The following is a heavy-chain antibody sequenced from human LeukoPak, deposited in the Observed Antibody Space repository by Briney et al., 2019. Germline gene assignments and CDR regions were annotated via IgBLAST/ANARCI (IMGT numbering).Heavy chain of an antibody. CDR2: IYYSGST. D-gene: IGHD5-18*01. J-gene: IGHJ6*03. CDR3: ARVGDSYGGYYYYMDV. Sequence: PSETLSLTCTVSGGSISSGDYYWSWIRQPPGKGLEWIGYIYYSGSTYYNPSLKSRVTISVDTSKNQFSLKLGSVTAADTAVYYCARVGDSYGGYYYYMDVWGKGTTVTVSS. CDR1: GGSISSGDYY. V-gene: IGHV4-30-4*08.